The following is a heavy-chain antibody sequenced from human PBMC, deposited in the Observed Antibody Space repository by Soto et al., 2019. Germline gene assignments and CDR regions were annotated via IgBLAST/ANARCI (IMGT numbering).Heavy chain of an antibody. J-gene: IGHJ6*03. D-gene: IGHD2-2*01. Sequence: SETLSLTCAVYGGSFSGYYWSWIRQPPGKGLEWIGEINHSGSTNYNPSLKSRVTISVDTSKNQFSLKLSSVTAADTAVYYCARENVVPAAWQYYYHYYMDVWGKGTTVTAP. CDR1: GGSFSGYY. V-gene: IGHV4-34*01. CDR2: INHSGST. CDR3: ARENVVPAAWQYYYHYYMDV.